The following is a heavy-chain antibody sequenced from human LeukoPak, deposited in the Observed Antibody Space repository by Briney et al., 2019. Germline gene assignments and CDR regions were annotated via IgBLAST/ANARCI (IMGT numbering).Heavy chain of an antibody. CDR1: GFTFKDYA. CDR2: ISWSSRAS. V-gene: IGHV3-9*03. J-gene: IGHJ3*02. D-gene: IGHD2-21*02. Sequence: GGSLRLSCAASGFTFKDYAMHWVRQAPGKGLEWVSGISWSSRASAYADSVKGRFTISRDNAKNSLYLQMNSLRTEDMALYYCVKERTGGDFFTDAFDMWGQGTMVTVAS. CDR3: VKERTGGDFFTDAFDM.